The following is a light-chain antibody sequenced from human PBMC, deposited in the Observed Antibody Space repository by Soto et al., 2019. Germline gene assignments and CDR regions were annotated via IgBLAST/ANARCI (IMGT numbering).Light chain of an antibody. V-gene: IGLV2-14*01. Sequence: QSALTQPASVSGSPGQSITISCTGTSSDVGGYNSVSWYQQHPGKAPKLMIYGVSNRPSGVSNRVSGSKSGNTASLTISGLQAEDEGDYYCSSYTSSSTWVFAGGTKLTVL. CDR1: SSDVGGYNS. CDR2: GVS. J-gene: IGLJ3*02. CDR3: SSYTSSSTWV.